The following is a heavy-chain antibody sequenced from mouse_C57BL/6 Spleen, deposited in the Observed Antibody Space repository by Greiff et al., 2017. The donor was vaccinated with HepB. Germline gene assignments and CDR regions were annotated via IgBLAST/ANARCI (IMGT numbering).Heavy chain of an antibody. CDR1: GFNIKDDY. J-gene: IGHJ2*01. V-gene: IGHV14-4*01. Sequence: DVQLQESGAELVRPGASVKLSCTASGFNIKDDYMHWVKQRPEQGLEWIGWIDPENGDTEYASKFQGKATITADTSSNTAYLQLSSLTSEDTAVYYCTTFYDGYPPFDYWGQGTTLTVSS. D-gene: IGHD2-3*01. CDR2: IDPENGDT. CDR3: TTFYDGYPPFDY.